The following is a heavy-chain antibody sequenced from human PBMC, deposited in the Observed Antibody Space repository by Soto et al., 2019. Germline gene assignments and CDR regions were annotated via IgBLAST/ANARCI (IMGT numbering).Heavy chain of an antibody. Sequence: EMHLVESGGGLVKPWWSLRLSCAASGFTFSTYSMNWVRQAPGKGLEWVSSISGSGNYTHYADFLRGRFTISRDNAKTSLYLQMNSLRAEDTAVYYCAREGINYYNEYYFDSGGQGTVVTVSS. CDR3: AREGINYYNEYYFDS. J-gene: IGHJ4*02. D-gene: IGHD3-22*01. V-gene: IGHV3-21*01. CDR2: ISGSGNYT. CDR1: GFTFSTYS.